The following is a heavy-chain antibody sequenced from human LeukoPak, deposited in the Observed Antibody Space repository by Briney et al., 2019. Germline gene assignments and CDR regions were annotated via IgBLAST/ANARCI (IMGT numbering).Heavy chain of an antibody. CDR3: ARERGDNWNVGP. CDR2: IYHSGSS. D-gene: IGHD1-20*01. J-gene: IGHJ5*02. Sequence: SETLSLTCTVSGYSISSGYYWGWIRQPPGKGLEWIGTIYHSGSSYYNPSLKSRVTISVDTSKNQFSLKLSSVTAADTAVYYCARERGDNWNVGPWGQGTLVTVSS. V-gene: IGHV4-38-2*02. CDR1: GYSISSGYY.